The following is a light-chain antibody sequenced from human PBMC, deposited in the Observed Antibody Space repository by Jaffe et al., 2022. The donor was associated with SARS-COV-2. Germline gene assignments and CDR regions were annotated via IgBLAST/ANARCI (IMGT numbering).Light chain of an antibody. CDR2: GIS. CDR1: QSVSKNY. V-gene: IGKV3-20*01. J-gene: IGKJ1*01. Sequence: EIVLTQSPGTLSLSPGERATLSCRASQSVSKNYLAWYQQKPGQAPRLLMFGISTRASGIPDRFSGSGSGTDFTLTISRLEPEDFAVYYCQQYGKLPWTFGQGTKVEIK. CDR3: QQYGKLPWT.